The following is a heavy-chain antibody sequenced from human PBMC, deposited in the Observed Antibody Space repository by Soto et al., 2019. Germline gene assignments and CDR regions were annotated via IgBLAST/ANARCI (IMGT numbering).Heavy chain of an antibody. J-gene: IGHJ4*02. V-gene: IGHV1-18*01. CDR3: ARVPKYYYDSSGYSTFDY. D-gene: IGHD3-22*01. Sequence: ASVKVSCKASGYTFSSYGISWVRQAPGQGLEWMGWISSYNGNTNYAQNLQGRATMTTDTSTSTAYMELRSLRSDDTAVYYCARVPKYYYDSSGYSTFDYWGQGTLVTVSS. CDR1: GYTFSSYG. CDR2: ISSYNGNT.